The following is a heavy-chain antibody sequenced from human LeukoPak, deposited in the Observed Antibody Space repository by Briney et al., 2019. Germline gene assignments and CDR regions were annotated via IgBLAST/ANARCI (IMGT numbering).Heavy chain of an antibody. J-gene: IGHJ5*02. V-gene: IGHV4-30-2*01. Sequence: PSQTLSLTCAVSGGSISSGGYSWSWIRQPPGKGLEWIGYIYHSGSTYYNPSLKSRVTISVDRSKNQFSLKLSSVTAVDTAVYYCARAKYSSSAGSGWFDPWGQGTLVTVSS. CDR2: IYHSGST. CDR3: ARAKYSSSAGSGWFDP. D-gene: IGHD6-6*01. CDR1: GGSISSGGYS.